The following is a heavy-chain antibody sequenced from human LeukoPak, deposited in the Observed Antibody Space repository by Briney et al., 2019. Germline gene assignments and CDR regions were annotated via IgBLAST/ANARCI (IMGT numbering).Heavy chain of an antibody. D-gene: IGHD3-3*01. CDR1: SGSVSSSSYY. V-gene: IGHV4-39*07. CDR3: ASDDFWSGYYPLDY. Sequence: SETLSLTCTVSSGSVSSSSYYWGWIRQPPGKGLEWIGTIYYSGNTFYNPSLKSRVTISVDTSKNQFSLKLSSVTAADTAVYYCASDDFWSGYYPLDYWGQGTLVTVSS. J-gene: IGHJ4*02. CDR2: IYYSGNT.